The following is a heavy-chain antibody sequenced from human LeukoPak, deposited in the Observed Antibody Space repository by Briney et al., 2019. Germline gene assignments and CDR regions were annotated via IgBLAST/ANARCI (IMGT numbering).Heavy chain of an antibody. CDR3: ARDRVSSGWYWFDP. V-gene: IGHV1-69*13. Sequence: ASVKVSCKAIGYTFTNYGISWVRQAPGQGLEWMGGIIPIFGTANYAQKFQGRVTITADESTSTAYMELSSLRSEDTAVYYCARDRVSSGWYWFDPWGQGTLVTVSS. CDR2: IIPIFGTA. CDR1: GYTFTNYG. D-gene: IGHD6-19*01. J-gene: IGHJ5*02.